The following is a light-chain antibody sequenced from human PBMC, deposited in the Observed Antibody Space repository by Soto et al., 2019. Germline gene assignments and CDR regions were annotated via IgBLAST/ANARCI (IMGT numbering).Light chain of an antibody. CDR2: GAA. CDR1: EDISSY. CDR3: QHLQNYPIT. V-gene: IGKV1-9*01. Sequence: DIQLTQSPSFLSASVGDRVTISCRASEDISSYLAWYQQRPGKAPKLLIYGAATLQSAVPSRFSGSGSGTELTITINSLKSEDLATYYCQHLQNYPITFVPGTRLEI. J-gene: IGKJ5*01.